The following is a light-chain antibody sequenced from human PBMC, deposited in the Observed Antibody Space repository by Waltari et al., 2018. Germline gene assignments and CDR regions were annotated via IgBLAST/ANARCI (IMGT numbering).Light chain of an antibody. CDR2: DVN. J-gene: IGLJ3*02. Sequence: QSALTQPPSVSGSPEQSVTISCTGSTSDVGGYNSVSWYQQHPGKAPKLIMFDVNQRPPGVPARFSGSKSGNTASLTISGLRPEDEADYHCCSYAGVHTFWLFGGGTKLTVL. CDR1: TSDVGGYNS. V-gene: IGLV2-11*01. CDR3: CSYAGVHTFWL.